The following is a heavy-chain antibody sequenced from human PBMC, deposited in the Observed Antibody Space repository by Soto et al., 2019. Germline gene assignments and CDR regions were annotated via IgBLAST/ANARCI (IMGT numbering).Heavy chain of an antibody. J-gene: IGHJ4*02. V-gene: IGHV6-1*01. D-gene: IGHD6-6*01. CDR3: ARTYSSSSGPFDS. CDR1: GDSVSSNSAT. CDR2: TYYRSKWYN. Sequence: SPTLSLTCAISGDSVSSNSATWNWIRQSPSRGLEWLGRTYYRSKWYNDYAVSVKSRITINPDTSKNQISLQLNSVTPEDTAVYYCARTYSSSSGPFDSWGQGTLVTVSS.